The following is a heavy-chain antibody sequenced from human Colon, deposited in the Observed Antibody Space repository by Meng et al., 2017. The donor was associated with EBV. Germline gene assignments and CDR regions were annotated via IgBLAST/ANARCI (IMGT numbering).Heavy chain of an antibody. J-gene: IGHJ4*02. Sequence: QVQLQQWGAGLLKPSEALSLTCAVYGGSFSGYYWSWIRQPPGKGLKWIGEINHSGSTNYNPSLKSRVTISVDTSKNQFSLKMRSVTAADTAVYYCARQAPYYFDSSGRFDYWGQGTLVTVSS. CDR3: ARQAPYYFDSSGRFDY. D-gene: IGHD3-22*01. CDR1: GGSFSGYY. CDR2: INHSGST. V-gene: IGHV4-34*01.